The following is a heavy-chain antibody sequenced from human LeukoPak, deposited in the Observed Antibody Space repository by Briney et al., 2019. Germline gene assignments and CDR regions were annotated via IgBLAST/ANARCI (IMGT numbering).Heavy chain of an antibody. J-gene: IGHJ6*03. CDR2: IYYSGST. CDR1: GGSISSSSYY. D-gene: IGHD3-3*01. Sequence: SETLSLTCTVSGGSISSSSYYWGWIRQPPGKGLEWIGSIYYSGSTYYNPSLKSRVTISVDTSKNQFSLKLSSVTAADTAVYYCARRAKGGDFWSGSFYYYYYMDVWGKGTTVTVSS. CDR3: ARRAKGGDFWSGSFYYYYYMDV. V-gene: IGHV4-39*07.